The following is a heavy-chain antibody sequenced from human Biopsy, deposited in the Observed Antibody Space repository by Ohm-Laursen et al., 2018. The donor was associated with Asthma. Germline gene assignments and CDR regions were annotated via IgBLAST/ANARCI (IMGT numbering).Heavy chain of an antibody. CDR2: VYYSGST. Sequence: SETLSLTCTVSGCSINNFYWSWIRQPPGKGLESIGLVYYSGSTNYNPSLKSRVTISIDASKNQFSLKLTSVTAADTAVYYCARGVDRVTGLLDHFDSWGQGTLVTVSS. CDR3: ARGVDRVTGLLDHFDS. V-gene: IGHV4-59*01. J-gene: IGHJ4*02. CDR1: GCSINNFY. D-gene: IGHD2-21*02.